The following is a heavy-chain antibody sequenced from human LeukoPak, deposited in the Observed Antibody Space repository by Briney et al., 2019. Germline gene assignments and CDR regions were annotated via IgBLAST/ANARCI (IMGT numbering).Heavy chain of an antibody. D-gene: IGHD1-26*01. CDR2: VNADGGNT. CDR3: TKRVKYGGTWDHFAD. V-gene: IGHV3-23*01. Sequence: GGSLRLSCVASGFSFNNYAMNWVRQAPGKGLEWVSTVNADGGNTYYADSVKGRFTISRDNSKSTLILQMNSLRVEDTALYYCTKRVKYGGTWDHFADWGQGTLVTVSS. J-gene: IGHJ4*02. CDR1: GFSFNNYA.